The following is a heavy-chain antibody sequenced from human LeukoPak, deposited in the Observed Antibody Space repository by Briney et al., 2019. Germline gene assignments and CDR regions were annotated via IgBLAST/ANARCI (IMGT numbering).Heavy chain of an antibody. CDR3: ARDWFHAIDY. CDR1: AFTFSSYG. V-gene: IGHV3-30*02. J-gene: IGHJ4*02. CDR2: IRYDGSNK. D-gene: IGHD2/OR15-2a*01. Sequence: GGSLRLSCAASAFTFSSYGMHWVRQAPGKGLEWVAFIRYDGSNKYYADSVKGRFTISRDNSKNTLYLQMNSLRVEDTAVYYCARDWFHAIDYWGQGTLVTVSS.